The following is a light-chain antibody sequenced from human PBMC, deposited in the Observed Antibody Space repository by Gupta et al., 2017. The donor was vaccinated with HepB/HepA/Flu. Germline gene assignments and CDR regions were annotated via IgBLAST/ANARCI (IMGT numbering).Light chain of an antibody. CDR3: AAWDDSLSCWV. V-gene: IGLV1-47*01. J-gene: IGLJ3*02. CDR1: SSNIGSNY. CDR2: RNN. Sequence: QSVLTQPPSASGTPWPRVTISCSGSSSNIGSNYVCWYQQLPETAPQLLIYRNNQRPSGVPDRFSGSKSGTSASLAISGLRSEDEADYYCAAWDDSLSCWVFGGGTKLTVL.